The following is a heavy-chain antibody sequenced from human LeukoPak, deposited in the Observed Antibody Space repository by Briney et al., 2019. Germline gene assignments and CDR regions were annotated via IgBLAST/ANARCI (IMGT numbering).Heavy chain of an antibody. CDR3: ARDRGIVVVPAAHQYNWFDP. D-gene: IGHD2-2*01. J-gene: IGHJ5*02. CDR2: IYYSGST. Sequence: TSETLSLTCTVSGGSISSYYWSWIRQPPGKVLEWIGYIYYSGSTTYNPSLKSRVTISVDTSKNQFSLKLSSVTAADTAVYYCARDRGIVVVPAAHQYNWFDPWGQGTLVTVSS. CDR1: GGSISSYY. V-gene: IGHV4-59*01.